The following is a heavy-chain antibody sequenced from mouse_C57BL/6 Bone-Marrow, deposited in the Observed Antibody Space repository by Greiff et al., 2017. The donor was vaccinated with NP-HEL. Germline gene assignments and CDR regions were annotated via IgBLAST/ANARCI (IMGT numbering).Heavy chain of an antibody. CDR2: IHPNSGST. CDR1: GYTFTSYW. V-gene: IGHV1-64*01. J-gene: IGHJ1*03. Sequence: QVHVKQPGAELVKPGASVKLSCKASGYTFTSYWMHWVKQRPGQGLEWIGMIHPNSGSTKYNEKFQSKATLTVDKSSSTAYMQLSSLTSEDSAVYYCARSPYHGRSPYRYFDVWGTGTTVTFSS. D-gene: IGHD1-1*01. CDR3: ARSPYHGRSPYRYFDV.